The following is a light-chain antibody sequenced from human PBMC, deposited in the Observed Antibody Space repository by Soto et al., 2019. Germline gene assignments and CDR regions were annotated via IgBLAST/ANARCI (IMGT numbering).Light chain of an antibody. V-gene: IGKV3-20*01. CDR3: QQYASSPWT. CDR1: QSVSNNY. J-gene: IGKJ1*01. CDR2: GAS. Sequence: SRGERATLSCRASQSVSNNYLAWYQQKPGQAPRLLIYGASSRATGIPDRFSGSGSGTDFTLTISRLEPEDFAVYYCQQYASSPWTFGQGTKVDIK.